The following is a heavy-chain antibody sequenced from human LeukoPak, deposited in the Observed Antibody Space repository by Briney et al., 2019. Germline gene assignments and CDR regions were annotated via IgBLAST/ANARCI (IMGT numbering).Heavy chain of an antibody. CDR2: ISYDGSNK. Sequence: GRSLRLSCAASGFTFSSYAMHWVRQAPGKGLEWVAVISYDGSNKYYADSVKGRFTISRDNSKNTLYLQMNGLRAEDTAVYYCARDAPIEDYGDYVRYYYYYMDVWGKGTTVTVSS. J-gene: IGHJ6*03. V-gene: IGHV3-30*04. D-gene: IGHD4-17*01. CDR3: ARDAPIEDYGDYVRYYYYYMDV. CDR1: GFTFSSYA.